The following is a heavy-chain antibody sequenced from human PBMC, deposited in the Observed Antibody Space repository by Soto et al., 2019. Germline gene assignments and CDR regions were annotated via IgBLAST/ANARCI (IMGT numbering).Heavy chain of an antibody. D-gene: IGHD1-26*01. CDR2: IDWDDAK. Sequence: ASGPTLVNPTQTLTLTCTFSGFSLSTSGMCVSWIRQPPGKALEWLSRIDWDDAKYYSTSLKTRLTISKDTSKNQVVLTMTNMDPVDTATYYCARIPRSYSGSYTYFDYWGQGTLVTVSS. CDR1: GFSLSTSGMC. V-gene: IGHV2-70*11. J-gene: IGHJ4*02. CDR3: ARIPRSYSGSYTYFDY.